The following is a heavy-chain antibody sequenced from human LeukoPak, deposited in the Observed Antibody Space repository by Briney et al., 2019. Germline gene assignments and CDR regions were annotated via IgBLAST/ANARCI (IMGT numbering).Heavy chain of an antibody. Sequence: ASVKVSRKASGYTFTNYYMNWVRQAPGQGLEWMGWINPNSGDTNYAQKFQGRVTMTTDTSISTAYMELSRLRSDDTAVYYCAREGRGLDYWGQGTLVTVSS. J-gene: IGHJ4*02. CDR1: GYTFTNYY. D-gene: IGHD3-10*01. CDR2: INPNSGDT. CDR3: AREGRGLDY. V-gene: IGHV1-2*02.